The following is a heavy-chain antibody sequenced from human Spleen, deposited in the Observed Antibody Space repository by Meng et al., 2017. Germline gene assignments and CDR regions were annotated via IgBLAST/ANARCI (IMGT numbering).Heavy chain of an antibody. CDR1: GYTFASYG. D-gene: IGHD3-10*01. J-gene: IGHJ4*02. V-gene: IGHV1-18*01. Sequence: QVYLLQSGAEVKKRGAPVRVSSEASGYTFASYGLSWLRQAPGQGLEWMGWFVNNVDTYSAQQFQGRVTMTTDTHTSTAFMELRSLRSDDTAVYYCARGTPGRSYSDYWGQGTLVTVSS. CDR3: ARGTPGRSYSDY. CDR2: FVNNVDT.